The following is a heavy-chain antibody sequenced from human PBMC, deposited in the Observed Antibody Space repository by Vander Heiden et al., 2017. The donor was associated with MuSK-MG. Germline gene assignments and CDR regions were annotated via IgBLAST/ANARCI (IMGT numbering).Heavy chain of an antibody. V-gene: IGHV3-15*01. CDR2: SKSKTDGGTT. CDR1: GFPFSNAW. D-gene: IGHD3-3*01. Sequence: EVQLVESGGGLVKPGGSLRLSCAASGFPFSNAWMSWVRQAPGKGLEWVGRSKSKTDGGTTDYAAPVKGRFTISRDDSKNTLYLQMNSLKTEDTAVYYCTTRRVAMGYWGQGTLVTVSS. CDR3: TTRRVAMGY. J-gene: IGHJ4*02.